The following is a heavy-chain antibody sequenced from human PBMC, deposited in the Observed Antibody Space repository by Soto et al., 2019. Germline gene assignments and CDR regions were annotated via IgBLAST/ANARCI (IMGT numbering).Heavy chain of an antibody. CDR1: GGTFSSYA. D-gene: IGHD3-10*02. CDR2: IIPIFGTA. CDR3: ATSIYALGAFDI. Sequence: SVKVSCKASGGTFSSYAISWVRQAPGQGLEWMGGIIPIFGTANYAQKFQGRVTITADESTSTAYMELSSLRSEDTAVYYCATSIYALGAFDIWGQGTMVTVSS. V-gene: IGHV1-69*13. J-gene: IGHJ3*02.